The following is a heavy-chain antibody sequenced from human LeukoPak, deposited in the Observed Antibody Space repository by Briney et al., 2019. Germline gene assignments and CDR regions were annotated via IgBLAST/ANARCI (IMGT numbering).Heavy chain of an antibody. CDR2: INAGNGNT. D-gene: IGHD6-19*01. CDR1: GYTFTSYA. V-gene: IGHV1-3*01. CDR3: ARDLAVAGPGGYGMDV. J-gene: IGHJ6*02. Sequence: GASVKVSCKASGYTFTSYAMHWVRQAPGQRLEWMGWINAGNGNTKYSQKFQGWVTMTRDTSISTAYMELSRLRSDDTAVYYCARDLAVAGPGGYGMDVWGQGTTVTVSS.